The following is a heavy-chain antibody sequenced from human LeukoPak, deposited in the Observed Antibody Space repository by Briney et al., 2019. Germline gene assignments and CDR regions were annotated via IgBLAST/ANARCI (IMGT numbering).Heavy chain of an antibody. CDR3: ARSLIGSGYYDSSGRNWYFDL. CDR1: GFTFSSYS. J-gene: IGHJ2*01. D-gene: IGHD3-22*01. Sequence: GSLRLSCAASGFTFSSYSMNWVRQAPGKGLEWVSSISSSSSYIYYADSVKGRFTISRDNAKNSLYLQMNSLRAEDTAVYYCARSLIGSGYYDSSGRNWYFDLWGRGTLVTVSS. V-gene: IGHV3-21*01. CDR2: ISSSSSYI.